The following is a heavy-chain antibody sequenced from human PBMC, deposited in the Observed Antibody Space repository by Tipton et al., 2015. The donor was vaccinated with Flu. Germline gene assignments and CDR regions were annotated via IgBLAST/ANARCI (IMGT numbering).Heavy chain of an antibody. CDR1: GYSISSGYY. Sequence: TLSLTCAVSGYSISSGYYWGWIRQPPGQGLEWIGSVYHTGTTYYNPSLKSRVTISVDTSTNQFSLRLTSVTAADTAIYYCARLSFYDVDLKNFYFEDWGQGTLVTVSS. V-gene: IGHV4-38-2*01. J-gene: IGHJ4*02. CDR2: VYHTGTT. CDR3: ARLSFYDVDLKNFYFED. D-gene: IGHD3-10*02.